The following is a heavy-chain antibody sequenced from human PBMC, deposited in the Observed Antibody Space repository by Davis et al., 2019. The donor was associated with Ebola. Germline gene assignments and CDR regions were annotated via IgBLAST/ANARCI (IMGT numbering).Heavy chain of an antibody. V-gene: IGHV1-46*01. Sequence: ASVKVSCKASGYTFTSYAMHWVRQAPGQRLEWMGIINPSDGSTSYAQKFQGRVTMTRDTSTYTLYMELSSLRSEDTAVYYCARAIYYYDSSGYSDYWGQGTLVTVSS. CDR2: INPSDGST. J-gene: IGHJ4*02. D-gene: IGHD3-22*01. CDR1: GYTFTSYA. CDR3: ARAIYYYDSSGYSDY.